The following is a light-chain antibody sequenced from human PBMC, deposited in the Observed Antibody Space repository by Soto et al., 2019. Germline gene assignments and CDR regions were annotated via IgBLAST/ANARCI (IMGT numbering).Light chain of an antibody. CDR2: EVS. Sequence: QSALTQPASVSGSPGQSITISCTGTSSDVGGYNYVSWYQQHPGKAPKLMIYEVSNRPSRVSNRFSGSKSGNTASLTIFGLQAEDEADYYCSSYTSSSTLVFGTGTKLTVL. CDR3: SSYTSSSTLV. CDR1: SSDVGGYNY. J-gene: IGLJ1*01. V-gene: IGLV2-14*01.